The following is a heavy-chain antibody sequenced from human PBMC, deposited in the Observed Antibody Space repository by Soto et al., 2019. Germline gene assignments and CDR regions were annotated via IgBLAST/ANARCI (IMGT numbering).Heavy chain of an antibody. CDR3: ARRSSSFVWFDP. CDR2: IYYSGST. CDR1: GGSISSSSYY. Sequence: QLQLQESGPGLVKPSETLSLTCTVSGGSISSSSYYWGWIRQPPGKGLEWIGSIYYSGSTYYNPSLKSRVTISVDTSKNQSSLKLSSVTAADTAVYSCARRSSSFVWFDPWGQGTLVTVSS. J-gene: IGHJ5*02. D-gene: IGHD6-13*01. V-gene: IGHV4-39*01.